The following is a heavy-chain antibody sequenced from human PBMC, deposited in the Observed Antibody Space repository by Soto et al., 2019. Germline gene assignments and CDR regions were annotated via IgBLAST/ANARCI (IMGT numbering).Heavy chain of an antibody. Sequence: ASVKVSCKASGYTFTSYGISWVRQAPGQGLEWMGWISAYNGNTNYAQKLQGRVTMTTDTSTSTAYMELRSLRSDDTAVYYCAVTMVRGVIIPFGYWGQGTLVTVSS. J-gene: IGHJ4*02. D-gene: IGHD3-10*01. CDR3: AVTMVRGVIIPFGY. CDR2: ISAYNGNT. V-gene: IGHV1-18*01. CDR1: GYTFTSYG.